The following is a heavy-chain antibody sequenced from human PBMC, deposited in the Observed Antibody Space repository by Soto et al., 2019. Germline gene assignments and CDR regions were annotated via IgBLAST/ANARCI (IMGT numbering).Heavy chain of an antibody. V-gene: IGHV1-18*01. J-gene: IGHJ4*02. CDR3: ARGRYGDY. CDR2: ISAHNGNT. D-gene: IGHD1-1*01. CDR1: GYTFTSYG. Sequence: SGAEVKNPGASVKVSCQGSGYTFTSYGITWVRQAPGQGLEWMGWISAHNGNTNYAQKLQGRVTVTRDTSTSTAYMELRSLRSDDTAVYYCARGRYGDYWGQGALVTVSS.